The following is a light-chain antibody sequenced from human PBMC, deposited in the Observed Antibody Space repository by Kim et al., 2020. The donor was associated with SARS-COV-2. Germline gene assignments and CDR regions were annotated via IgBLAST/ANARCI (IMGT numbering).Light chain of an antibody. CDR3: QQYHDWPPT. J-gene: IGKJ1*01. V-gene: IGKV3-15*01. CDR1: QNINSH. Sequence: VSPGERATRSRRASQNINSHLAWYQQKPGQAPRLLIYESSTRATALPARFSGSESGTEFTLTISSLQSEDFAVYYCQQYHDWPPTFGQGTKVDIK. CDR2: ESS.